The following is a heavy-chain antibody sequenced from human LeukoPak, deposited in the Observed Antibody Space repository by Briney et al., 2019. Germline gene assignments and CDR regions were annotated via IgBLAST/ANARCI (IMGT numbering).Heavy chain of an antibody. CDR2: IYYSGSN. CDR3: ARSHLEAFDI. J-gene: IGHJ3*02. V-gene: IGHV4-59*01. CDR1: GGSISSYY. Sequence: SETLSLTCTVSGGSISSYYWSWIRQPPGKGLEWIGYIYYSGSNNYNPSLKSRVTISVDTSKDQFSLKLSSVTAADTAVYYCARSHLEAFDIWGQGTMVTVSS. D-gene: IGHD1-1*01.